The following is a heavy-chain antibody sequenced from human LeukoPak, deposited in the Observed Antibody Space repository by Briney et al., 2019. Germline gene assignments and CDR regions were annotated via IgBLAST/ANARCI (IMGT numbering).Heavy chain of an antibody. V-gene: IGHV3-7*01. J-gene: IGHJ3*02. D-gene: IGHD3-9*01. Sequence: GGSLRLSCAASGFTCSSYWMSWVRQAPGKGLEWVANIKQDGSEKYYVDSVKGRFTISRDSAKNSLYLQMNSLRAEDTAVYYCARDGINYDILTGYSPIDAFDIWGQGTMVTVSS. CDR1: GFTCSSYW. CDR2: IKQDGSEK. CDR3: ARDGINYDILTGYSPIDAFDI.